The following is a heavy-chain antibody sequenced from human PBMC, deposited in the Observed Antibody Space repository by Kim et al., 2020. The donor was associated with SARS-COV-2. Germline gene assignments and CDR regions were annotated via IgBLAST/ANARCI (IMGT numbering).Heavy chain of an antibody. CDR2: IYSGGST. D-gene: IGHD2-21*02. V-gene: IGHV3-66*01. CDR1: GFTVSSNY. Sequence: GGSLRLSCAASGFTVSSNYMSWVRQAPGKGLEWVSVIYSGGSTYYADSVKGRFTISRDNSKNTLYLQMNSLRAEDTAVYYCARDRHPEGYGGNSPLGYWGQGTLVTVSS. J-gene: IGHJ4*02. CDR3: ARDRHPEGYGGNSPLGY.